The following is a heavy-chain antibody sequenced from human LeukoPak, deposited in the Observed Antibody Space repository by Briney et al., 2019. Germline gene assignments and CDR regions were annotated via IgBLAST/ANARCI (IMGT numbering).Heavy chain of an antibody. D-gene: IGHD6-13*01. CDR1: GYTFTGYY. CDR2: INPNGGGT. V-gene: IGHV1-2*02. J-gene: IGHJ4*02. Sequence: ASVKVSCKASGYTFTGYYMHWVRQAPGQGLEWMGWINPNGGGTNYAQKFQGRVTMTRDTSISTAYMERSRLRSDDTAVYYCASVGSSRNLAYWGQGNLVTVSS. CDR3: ASVGSSRNLAY.